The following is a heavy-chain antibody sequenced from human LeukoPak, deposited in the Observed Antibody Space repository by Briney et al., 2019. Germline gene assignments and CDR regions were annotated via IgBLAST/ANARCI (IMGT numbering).Heavy chain of an antibody. CDR3: ARVDRFLDPRYYYYGMDV. V-gene: IGHV3-23*01. CDR2: ISGSRGST. D-gene: IGHD3-3*01. CDR1: GFTFSSYA. Sequence: GGSLRLSCEVSGFTFSSYALSWVRQAPGKGLEWVSVISGSRGSTYYADSVKGRFTISRDNSKNTLYLEMNSLRAEDTAVYYCARVDRFLDPRYYYYGMDVWGQGTTVTVSS. J-gene: IGHJ6*02.